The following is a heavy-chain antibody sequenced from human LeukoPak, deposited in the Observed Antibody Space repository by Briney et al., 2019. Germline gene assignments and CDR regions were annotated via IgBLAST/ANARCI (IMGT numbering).Heavy chain of an antibody. V-gene: IGHV4-59*01. CDR3: ARQDDFWSGYSGRGMDV. J-gene: IGHJ6*02. CDR1: GGSISSYY. CDR2: IYYSGST. D-gene: IGHD3-3*01. Sequence: SETLSLTCTVSGGSISSYYWSWIRQPPGKGLEWIGYIYYSGSTNCNPSLKSRVTISVDTSKNQFSLKLSSVTAADTAVYYCARQDDFWSGYSGRGMDVWGQGTTVTVSS.